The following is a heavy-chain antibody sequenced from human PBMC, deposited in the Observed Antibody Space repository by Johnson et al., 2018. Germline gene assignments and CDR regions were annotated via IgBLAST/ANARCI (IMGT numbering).Heavy chain of an antibody. J-gene: IGHJ6*03. Sequence: EVQLVESGAEVKKPGESLKISCKGSGYSFTNYWIAWVRQMPGKGLEWMGIIYPGDSDTRYSPSFQGQVSISADKSISTAFLEWSSLKASDTAMYYCARRGTTYGGGGGCKFYDYYFYMDVWGEGTTVTVSS. CDR2: IYPGDSDT. D-gene: IGHD2-15*01. V-gene: IGHV5-51*03. CDR1: GYSFTNYW. CDR3: ARRGTTYGGGGGCKFYDYYFYMDV.